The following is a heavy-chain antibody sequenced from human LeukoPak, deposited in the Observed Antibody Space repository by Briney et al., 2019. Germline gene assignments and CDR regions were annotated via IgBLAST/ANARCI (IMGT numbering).Heavy chain of an antibody. D-gene: IGHD6-19*01. CDR3: ARHGLAVAGGGRFDP. CDR2: IYKTGST. V-gene: IGHV4-39*01. J-gene: IGHJ5*02. Sequence: PSETLSLTCTVSGGSISSTTYYWAWIRQPPGKGLEWIGSIYKTGSTNYSPSLKSRVFISVDTSKNQFSLKLSSVTAADTAVYYCARHGLAVAGGGRFDPWGQGTLVTVSS. CDR1: GGSISSTTYY.